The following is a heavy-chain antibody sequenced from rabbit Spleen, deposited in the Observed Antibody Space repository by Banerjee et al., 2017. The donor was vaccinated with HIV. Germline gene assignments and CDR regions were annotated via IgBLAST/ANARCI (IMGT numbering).Heavy chain of an antibody. CDR2: IYAGSGGNT. J-gene: IGHJ4*01. CDR3: ARGSAAMTMVITGFYFNL. Sequence: QSLEESGGDLVKPGASLTLTCTASGFSVSSNYYMCWVRQAPGKGLEWIACIYAGSGGNTYYASWAKGRFTMSRTSSTTVTLQLNSLTAADTATYFCARGSAAMTMVITGFYFNLWGQGTLVTVS. D-gene: IGHD2-1*01. V-gene: IGHV1S40*01. CDR1: GFSVSSNYY.